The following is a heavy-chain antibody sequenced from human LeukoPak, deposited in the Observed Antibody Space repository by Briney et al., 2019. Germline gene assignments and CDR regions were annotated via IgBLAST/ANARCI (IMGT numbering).Heavy chain of an antibody. CDR2: IRYDGSNK. CDR3: AKDWKPYYYDSSYFQH. J-gene: IGHJ1*01. Sequence: GGSLRLSCAASGFTFSSYGMHWVRQAPGKGLEWVAFIRYDGSNKYYADSVKGRFTISRDNSKNTLYLQMNSLRAEDTAVYYCAKDWKPYYYDSSYFQHWGQGTLVTVSS. D-gene: IGHD3-22*01. V-gene: IGHV3-30*02. CDR1: GFTFSSYG.